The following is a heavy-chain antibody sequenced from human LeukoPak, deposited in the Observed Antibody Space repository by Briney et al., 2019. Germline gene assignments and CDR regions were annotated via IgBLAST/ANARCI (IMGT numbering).Heavy chain of an antibody. V-gene: IGHV3-74*01. CDR3: AREHYDSSGYYHFFDY. CDR1: GFTFSSYW. J-gene: IGHJ4*02. Sequence: GGSLRLSCAASGFTFSSYWMHWVRQAPGKGLVWVSRINSDGSSTSYADSVKGRFTISRDNAKNTLYLQMNSLRAEDTAVYYCAREHYDSSGYYHFFDYWGQGTLVTVSS. CDR2: INSDGSST. D-gene: IGHD3-22*01.